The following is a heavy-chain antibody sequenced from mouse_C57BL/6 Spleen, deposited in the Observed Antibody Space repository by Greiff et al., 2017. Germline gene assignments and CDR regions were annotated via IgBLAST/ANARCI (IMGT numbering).Heavy chain of an antibody. J-gene: IGHJ4*01. D-gene: IGHD1-1*01. CDR1: SYTFTSYW. V-gene: IGHV1-61*01. CDR3: ARGGSSYSYAMDY. Sequence: VQLQQPGAELVRPGSSVKLSCKASSYTFTSYWMDWVKQRPGQGLEWSCNIYPSDSETHYNQKFKDKATLTVDKSSSTAYMQLSSLTSEDSAVYYCARGGSSYSYAMDYWGQGTSVTVSS. CDR2: IYPSDSET.